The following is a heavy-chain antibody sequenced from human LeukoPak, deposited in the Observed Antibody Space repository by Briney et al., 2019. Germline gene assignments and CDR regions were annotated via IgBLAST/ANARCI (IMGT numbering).Heavy chain of an antibody. D-gene: IGHD2-2*01. CDR3: ARGYCSSTSCYYYYGVDV. CDR1: GYTFTSYG. Sequence: ASVKVSCKASGYTFTSYGISWVRQAPGQGLEWMGWISAYNGNTNYAQKLQGRVTMTTDTSTSTAYMELRSLRSDDTAVYYCARGYCSSTSCYYYYGVDVWGQGTTVTVSS. J-gene: IGHJ6*02. V-gene: IGHV1-18*01. CDR2: ISAYNGNT.